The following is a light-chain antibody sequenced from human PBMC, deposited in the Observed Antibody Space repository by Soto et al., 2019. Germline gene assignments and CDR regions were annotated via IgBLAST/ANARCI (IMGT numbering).Light chain of an antibody. CDR2: EVT. CDR3: SSYTTSTPYV. J-gene: IGLJ1*01. V-gene: IGLV2-14*01. CDR1: SSDVGAYNF. Sequence: QSVLTQPASVSGSPGQSITISCTGTSSDVGAYNFVSWYQHHPGRAPRLIIYEVTIRPSGVSNRFSGSKSGNTASLTISGLQAEDEDDYYCSSYTTSTPYVFGSGTKV.